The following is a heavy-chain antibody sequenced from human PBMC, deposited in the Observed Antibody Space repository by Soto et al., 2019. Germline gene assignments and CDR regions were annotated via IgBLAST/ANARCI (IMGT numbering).Heavy chain of an antibody. V-gene: IGHV1-18*01. CDR1: GYTFTSYG. Sequence: ASVKVSWKASGYTFTSYGISWVRQAPGQGLEWMGWISAYNGNTNYAQKLQGRVTMTTDTSTSTAYMELRSLRSDDTAVYYCARDNGYSYGTGRVDYWGQGTLVTVSS. CDR3: ARDNGYSYGTGRVDY. J-gene: IGHJ4*02. CDR2: ISAYNGNT. D-gene: IGHD5-18*01.